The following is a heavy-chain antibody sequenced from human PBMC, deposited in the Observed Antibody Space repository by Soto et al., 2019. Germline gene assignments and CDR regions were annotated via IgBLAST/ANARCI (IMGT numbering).Heavy chain of an antibody. J-gene: IGHJ3*02. D-gene: IGHD1-1*01. CDR2: IKQDGSEK. CDR3: ATWHLQEHAYDI. Sequence: GGSLRLSCAASGFSFSAYWMTWFRQPPGKGLEWVANIKQDGSEKYSVDSVKGRFTISRDNAKKSLYLQMNSLRPDDTAVYSCATWHLQEHAYDIWGQGTMVTVSS. CDR1: GFSFSAYW. V-gene: IGHV3-7*03.